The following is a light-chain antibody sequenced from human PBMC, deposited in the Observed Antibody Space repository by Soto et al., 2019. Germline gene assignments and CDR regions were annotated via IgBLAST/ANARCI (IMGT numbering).Light chain of an antibody. J-gene: IGKJ2*01. CDR2: GIS. CDR3: QQYNNWPPMST. CDR1: QNVGRN. V-gene: IGKV3-15*01. Sequence: EIVMTQSPDTLSVSPGERATLSCRASQNVGRNVAWYQQRPGQAPRLLIHGISTRAADIPARFSGSVSGTEFTLTINSLQPEDSVIYYCQQYNNWPPMSTFGQGTKLEMK.